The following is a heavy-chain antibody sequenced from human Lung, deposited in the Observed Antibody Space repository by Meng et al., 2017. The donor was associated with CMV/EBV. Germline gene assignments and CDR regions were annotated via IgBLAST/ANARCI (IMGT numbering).Heavy chain of an antibody. CDR1: GGSISSSNW. V-gene: IGHV4-4*02. Sequence: QVQLKAAGPGVVKPSGTRSLTCAVSGGSISSSNWWSWVRQPPGKGLEWIGEIYHSGSTNYNLSLKSRVTISVDKSKNQFSLKLSSVTAADTAVYYCASFPPPGKQWLVADYWGQGTLVTVSS. D-gene: IGHD6-19*01. J-gene: IGHJ4*02. CDR2: IYHSGST. CDR3: ASFPPPGKQWLVADY.